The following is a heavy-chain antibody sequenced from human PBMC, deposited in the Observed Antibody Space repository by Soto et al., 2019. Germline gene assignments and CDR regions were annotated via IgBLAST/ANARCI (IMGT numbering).Heavy chain of an antibody. CDR3: ARDPYNNGGFAAFDI. V-gene: IGHV3-7*04. CDR2: INQDGSRK. Sequence: EVQLVESGGGLVQPGGSLRLSCAASGITLSNSWMAWVRQAPGKGLEWVGNINQDGSRKEYVASVKGRFTMSRDNAKNSLYLQMSSLRAEDTAVYYCARDPYNNGGFAAFDIWGQGTMVSVSS. D-gene: IGHD2-8*01. CDR1: GITLSNSW. J-gene: IGHJ3*02.